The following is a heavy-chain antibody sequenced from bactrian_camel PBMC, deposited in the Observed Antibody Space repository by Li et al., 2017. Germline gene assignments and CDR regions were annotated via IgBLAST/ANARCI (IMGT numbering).Heavy chain of an antibody. CDR1: GSLDGTNC. V-gene: IGHV3S53*01. D-gene: IGHD1*01. CDR3: AAARRIGRWIGSGLVPAKHFDD. CDR2: IDSGRST. Sequence: HVQLVESGGGSVQAGGSLRLSCEVSGSLDGTNCIGWFRQYPGKEREGVAAIDSGRSTTYADSVKGRFTISKDNAKRTLYLQMNNLKPDDTAMYYCAAARRIGRWIGSGLVPAKHFDDWGQGTQVTVSS. J-gene: IGHJ4*01.